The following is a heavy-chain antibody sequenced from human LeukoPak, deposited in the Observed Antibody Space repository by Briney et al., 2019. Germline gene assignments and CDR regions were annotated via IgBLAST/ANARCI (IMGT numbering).Heavy chain of an antibody. CDR3: ARGRYSYGY. J-gene: IGHJ4*02. Sequence: SETLSLTCALYGGSFSGYYWSWIRQPPGKGLEWIGEINHSGSTNYNPSLKSRVTISVDTSKNQFSLKLSSVTAADTAVYYCARGRYSYGYWGQGTLVTVSS. V-gene: IGHV4-34*01. D-gene: IGHD5-18*01. CDR2: INHSGST. CDR1: GGSFSGYY.